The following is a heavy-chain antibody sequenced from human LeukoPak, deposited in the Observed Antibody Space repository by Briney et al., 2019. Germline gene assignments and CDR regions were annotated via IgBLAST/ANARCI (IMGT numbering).Heavy chain of an antibody. J-gene: IGHJ4*02. D-gene: IGHD3-22*01. CDR2: IYSGGST. Sequence: GGSLRLSCAASGFTVSSNYMSWVRQAPGKGLEWVSVIYSGGSTYYADSVKGRFTISRDNSKNTLYLQMNSLRAEDTAVYYCATYYYDSSGYYYPTDYWGQGTLVTVPS. CDR1: GFTVSSNY. V-gene: IGHV3-53*01. CDR3: ATYYYDSSGYYYPTDY.